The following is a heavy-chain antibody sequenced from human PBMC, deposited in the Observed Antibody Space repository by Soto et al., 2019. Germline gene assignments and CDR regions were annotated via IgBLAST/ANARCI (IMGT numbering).Heavy chain of an antibody. CDR2: IKRKIDGEAT. J-gene: IGHJ6*02. Sequence: EVQLVESGGGLVKPGGSLRLSCAASGFSFSNAWMNWVRQAPGKGLEWVGRIKRKIDGEATDYAAPVKGRFTVSRDDSKSALYLHMNSLKGDDTAVYYWTTGSVEGVWGQGTTVTVSS. CDR1: GFSFSNAW. D-gene: IGHD2-15*01. V-gene: IGHV3-15*07. CDR3: TTGSVEGV.